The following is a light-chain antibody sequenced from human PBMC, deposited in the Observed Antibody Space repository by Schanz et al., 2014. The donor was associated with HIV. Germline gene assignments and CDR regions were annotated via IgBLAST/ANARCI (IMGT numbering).Light chain of an antibody. Sequence: NFMLTQPHSVSESPGKTVTISCTRSSDSIASNYVQWYQQRPGSAPTTVIYEDNQRPSGVPDRFSGSIDSSSNSASLTISGLKTEDEADYYCQSYDSSNHVVFGGGTKLTV. CDR2: EDN. V-gene: IGLV6-57*04. CDR1: SDSIASNY. CDR3: QSYDSSNHVV. J-gene: IGLJ2*01.